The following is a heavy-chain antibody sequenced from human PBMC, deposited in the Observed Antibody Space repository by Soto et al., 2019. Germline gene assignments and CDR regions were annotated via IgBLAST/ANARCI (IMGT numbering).Heavy chain of an antibody. CDR1: GGTFSRYT. CDR2: ITPMFGTP. D-gene: IGHD3-22*01. CDR3: ARDGTLYDSSAYYYLY. J-gene: IGHJ4*02. V-gene: IGHV1-69*13. Sequence: SVKVSCKASGGTFSRYTITWVRQAPGQGLEWMGGITPMFGTPNYAQKFQGRVTITADESTSTAYMELSSLRSEDTAMYYCARDGTLYDSSAYYYLYCGQRTLVTVSS.